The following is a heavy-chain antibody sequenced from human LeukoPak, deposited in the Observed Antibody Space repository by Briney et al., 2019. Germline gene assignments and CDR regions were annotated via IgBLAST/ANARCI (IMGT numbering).Heavy chain of an antibody. CDR3: ARAGGWTREDYKDESYHI. CDR2: INTYKGNT. J-gene: IGHJ3*02. CDR1: VYTFTNFG. Sequence: ASVKVPCKASVYTFTNFGISWVRHAPGQGPEWMGWINTYKGNTYYAQNFRDRVTMTTDTSTTTGYMELRSLTSDDTAIHYCARAGGWTREDYKDESYHIWGQGTVVTVSS. V-gene: IGHV1-18*01. D-gene: IGHD6-19*01.